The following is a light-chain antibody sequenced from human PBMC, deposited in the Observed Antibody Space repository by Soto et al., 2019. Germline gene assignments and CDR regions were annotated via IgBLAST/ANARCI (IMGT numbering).Light chain of an antibody. CDR2: DVS. Sequence: QSALTQPASVSGSPGQSITISCTGTSSDVGAYNYVSWYQHHPGKVPRLLIFDVSNRPSGVSNRFSGSKSGNTASLTISFLQAEDEADYYCCSYSRSSPYVFGAGTKVTVL. CDR3: CSYSRSSPYV. CDR1: SSDVGAYNY. V-gene: IGLV2-14*03. J-gene: IGLJ1*01.